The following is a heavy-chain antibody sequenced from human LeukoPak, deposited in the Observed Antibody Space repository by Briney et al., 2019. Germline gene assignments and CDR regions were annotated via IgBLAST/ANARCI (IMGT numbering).Heavy chain of an antibody. V-gene: IGHV3-30*18. CDR1: GFTFSSYG. CDR3: AKVESVAGGFDY. J-gene: IGHJ4*02. D-gene: IGHD6-19*01. Sequence: PGRSLRLSCAASGFTFSSYGMHWVRQAPGKGLEWVAVIWYGGSNKYYADSVKGRFTISRDNSKNTLYLQMNSLRAEDTAVYYCAKVESVAGGFDYWGQGTLVTVSS. CDR2: IWYGGSNK.